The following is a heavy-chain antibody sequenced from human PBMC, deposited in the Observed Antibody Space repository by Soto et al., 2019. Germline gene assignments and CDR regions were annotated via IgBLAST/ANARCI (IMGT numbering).Heavy chain of an antibody. CDR3: AGESSIAARPRLGDAFDI. CDR2: IYYSGNT. Sequence: VQLQESGPGLVKPSQTLSLTCTVSGGSISSGDYYWSWIRQPPGKGLEWIGYIYYSGNTYYNPSLKGRVTISVDTSKNQFSLKLSSVTAADTAVYYCAGESSIAARPRLGDAFDIWGQGTMVTVSS. CDR1: GGSISSGDYY. J-gene: IGHJ3*02. D-gene: IGHD6-6*01. V-gene: IGHV4-30-4*01.